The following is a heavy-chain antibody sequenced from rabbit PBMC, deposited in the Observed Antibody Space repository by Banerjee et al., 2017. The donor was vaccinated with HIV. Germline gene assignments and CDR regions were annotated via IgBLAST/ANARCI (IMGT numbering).Heavy chain of an antibody. V-gene: IGHV1S40*01. CDR2: IVADSSGVT. D-gene: IGHD1-1*01. CDR1: GFSVSSNYY. CDR3: TRDDATSSAYWYDL. Sequence: QSLEESGGGLVKPGASLTLTCTASGFSVSSNYYMCWVRQAPGKGLEWIGCIVADSSGVTYYASWAKGRFTISKTSSTTVTLQMTSLTAADTATYFCTRDDATSSAYWYDLWGQGTLVTVS. J-gene: IGHJ3*01.